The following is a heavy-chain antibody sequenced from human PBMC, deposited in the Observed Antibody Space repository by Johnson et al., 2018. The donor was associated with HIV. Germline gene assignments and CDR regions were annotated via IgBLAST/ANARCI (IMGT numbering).Heavy chain of an antibody. CDR2: ISSSGSTI. V-gene: IGHV3-11*01. CDR1: GFTFSDYY. J-gene: IGHJ3*02. Sequence: QVQLVESGGGLVQPGGSLRLSCAASGFTFSDYYMSWIRQAPGKGLEWVSYISSSGSTIYYADSVKGRFTISRDNSKNTLYVQMNSLRAEDTAVYYCAKDRSWVSWNAFDIWGQGTMVTVSS. CDR3: AKDRSWVSWNAFDI. D-gene: IGHD1-26*01.